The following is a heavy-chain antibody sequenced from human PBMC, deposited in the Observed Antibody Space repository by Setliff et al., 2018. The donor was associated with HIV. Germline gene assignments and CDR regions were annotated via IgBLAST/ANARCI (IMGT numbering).Heavy chain of an antibody. CDR2: SIPLFGTT. D-gene: IGHD3-22*01. Sequence: SVKVSCKASGDTFNNCAVTWVRQAPGQGLEWMGGSIPLFGTTNYAQKFQGRVTITADKSTSTAYMELSSLRSEDTAVYYCASLGYYYDSSGYYWGQGTLVTVSS. CDR1: GDTFNNCA. V-gene: IGHV1-69*06. CDR3: ASLGYYYDSSGYY. J-gene: IGHJ4*02.